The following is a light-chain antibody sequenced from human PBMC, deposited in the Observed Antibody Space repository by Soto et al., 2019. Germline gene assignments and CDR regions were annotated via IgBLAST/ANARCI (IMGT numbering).Light chain of an antibody. CDR1: QSVSSSY. Sequence: EIVLTQSPGTLSLSPGERATLSCRASQSVSSSYLVWYQLKPGQAPRLLIYGASSRATGTPDRFSGSGSGTDFTLTISRLEPEDFAMYYCQQYSSSPLMYTFGQGTKLEIK. CDR3: QQYSSSPLMYT. CDR2: GAS. J-gene: IGKJ2*01. V-gene: IGKV3-20*01.